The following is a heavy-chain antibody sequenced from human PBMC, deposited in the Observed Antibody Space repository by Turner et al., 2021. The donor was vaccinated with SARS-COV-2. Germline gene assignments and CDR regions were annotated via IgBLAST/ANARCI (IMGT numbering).Heavy chain of an antibody. D-gene: IGHD2-21*02. V-gene: IGHV4-59*01. Sequence: QVQLQESGPRLVKPLETLSLTCTVSGGSMNSNYWSWIRQPPGKRLEWIGYIYSRGSTNYNPSLESRVTISVDTSRNQFSLNLTSVTAADTAIYYCARETVNNWVDPWGQGTLVTVSS. CDR3: ARETVNNWVDP. J-gene: IGHJ5*02. CDR1: GGSMNSNY. CDR2: IYSRGST.